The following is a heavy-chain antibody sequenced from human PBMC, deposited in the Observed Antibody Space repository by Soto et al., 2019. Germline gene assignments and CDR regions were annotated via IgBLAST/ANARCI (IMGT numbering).Heavy chain of an antibody. Sequence: EVQLVESGGGLVLPGGSLRLSCAGSGFTPTTTPLSWVRQTPGKGLEWVTTISGTASRTYYADSVKGRFFISRDNSKNTVTLQMNNLTVDDTAVYYCATSFRYFDNWGQGTRVTVSS. J-gene: IGHJ4*02. D-gene: IGHD3-9*01. CDR2: ISGTASRT. CDR1: GFTPTTTP. CDR3: ATSFRYFDN. V-gene: IGHV3-23*04.